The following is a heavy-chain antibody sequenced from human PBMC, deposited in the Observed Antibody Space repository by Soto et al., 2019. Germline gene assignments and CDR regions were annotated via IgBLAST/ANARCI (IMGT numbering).Heavy chain of an antibody. CDR2: IDPSDSYT. Sequence: PGESLKISCKGSGYSFTIYWISWVRQMPGKGLEWMGRIDPSDSYTNYSPSFQGHVTISADKSISTAYLQWSSLKASDIAMYYCARQGQELCGGDCYFLNYCYYRMDVWGQGTTVTVSS. D-gene: IGHD2-21*02. CDR3: ARQGQELCGGDCYFLNYCYYRMDV. J-gene: IGHJ6*02. V-gene: IGHV5-10-1*01. CDR1: GYSFTIYW.